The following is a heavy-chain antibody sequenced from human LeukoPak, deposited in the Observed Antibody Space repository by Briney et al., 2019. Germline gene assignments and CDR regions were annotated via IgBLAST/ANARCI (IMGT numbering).Heavy chain of an antibody. CDR1: GGSISSVKDY. V-gene: IGHV4-39*07. Sequence: PSETLSLTCTVSGGSISSVKDYWAWIRQPPGKGLEWIASGDYSGGTYYNPSLESRVTISADMSKNQISLKLSFVTAADTAVYYCARGGSGYEIGYWGQGTLVTVSS. CDR3: ARGGSGYEIGY. D-gene: IGHD3-22*01. CDR2: GDYSGGT. J-gene: IGHJ4*02.